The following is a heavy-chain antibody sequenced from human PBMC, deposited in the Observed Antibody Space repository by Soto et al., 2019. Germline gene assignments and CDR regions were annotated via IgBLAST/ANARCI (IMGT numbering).Heavy chain of an antibody. J-gene: IGHJ4*02. Sequence: QVQLVESGGGVVQPGRSLRLSCAASGFTFSSYGMHWVRQAPGKGLEWVEVISYDGSNKYYADSVKGRFTISRDNSKNTLYLQMNSLRAEDTAVYYCAKDRGGGFDYWGQGTLVTVSS. CDR1: GFTFSSYG. V-gene: IGHV3-30*18. D-gene: IGHD3-16*01. CDR3: AKDRGGGFDY. CDR2: ISYDGSNK.